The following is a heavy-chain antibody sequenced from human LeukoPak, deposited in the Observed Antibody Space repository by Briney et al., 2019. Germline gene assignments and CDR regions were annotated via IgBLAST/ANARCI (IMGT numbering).Heavy chain of an antibody. CDR2: IYYSGST. CDR3: ARFYSSSRDLDY. J-gene: IGHJ4*02. D-gene: IGHD6-6*01. Sequence: KPSETLSLTCTVSGGSISSSSYYWGWIRQPPGKGLEWIGSIYYSGSTYYNPSLKSRVTISVDTSKNQFSLKLSSVTAADTAVYYCARFYSSSRDLDYWGQGTLVTVSS. V-gene: IGHV4-39*01. CDR1: GGSISSSSYY.